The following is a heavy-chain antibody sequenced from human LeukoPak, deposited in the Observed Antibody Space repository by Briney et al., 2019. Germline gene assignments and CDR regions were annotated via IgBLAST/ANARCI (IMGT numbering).Heavy chain of an antibody. CDR3: ARSQGIHFWSGSHYGFDF. Sequence: PGGSPRLSCAASGFTVSSHYMSWVRQAPGKGLEWVSVIYSDGNTYYADSVKGRFTISRDNSKNTLYLQMNSLRSEDTAVYYCARSQGIHFWSGSHYGFDFWGQGTLVTVSS. V-gene: IGHV3-66*02. J-gene: IGHJ4*02. CDR1: GFTVSSHY. CDR2: IYSDGNT. D-gene: IGHD3-3*02.